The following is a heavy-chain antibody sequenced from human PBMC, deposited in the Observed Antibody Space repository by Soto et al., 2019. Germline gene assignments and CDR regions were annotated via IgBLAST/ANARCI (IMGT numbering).Heavy chain of an antibody. D-gene: IGHD2-21*01. Sequence: EVQQVESGGGLVKPGGSLRLSCAASGFTFSNYNMNWVRQAAGKGLQWVSSISGSSGYIYYADSVKGRFTISRDNAKNSLYLQMNRLRVEHTAVYYCARAWKMTAYQDTAFDIWGQGTMVTVSS. CDR3: ARAWKMTAYQDTAFDI. V-gene: IGHV3-21*01. J-gene: IGHJ3*02. CDR1: GFTFSNYN. CDR2: ISGSSGYI.